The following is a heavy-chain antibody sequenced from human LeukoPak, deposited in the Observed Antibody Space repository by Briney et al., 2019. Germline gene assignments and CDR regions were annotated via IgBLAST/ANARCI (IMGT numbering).Heavy chain of an antibody. CDR3: ARDQVNDYGDYRASDY. CDR2: IYYSGST. Sequence: SETLSLTCTVSGGSIGSSSYYWGWIRQPPGKGLEWIGSIYYSGSTYYNPSLKSRVTISVDTSKNQFSLKLSSVTAADTAVYYCARDQVNDYGDYRASDYWGQGTLVTVSS. V-gene: IGHV4-39*07. J-gene: IGHJ4*02. CDR1: GGSIGSSSYY. D-gene: IGHD4-17*01.